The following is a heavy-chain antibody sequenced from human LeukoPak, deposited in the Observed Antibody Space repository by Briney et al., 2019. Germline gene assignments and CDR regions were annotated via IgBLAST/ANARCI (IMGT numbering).Heavy chain of an antibody. CDR3: ARGGNPIYYYYLDV. D-gene: IGHD1-1*01. CDR1: GGSISSSSYY. V-gene: IGHV4-39*07. J-gene: IGHJ6*03. CDR2: IYYSGST. Sequence: KPSETLSLTCTVSGGSISSSSYYWGWIRQPPGKGLEWIGSIYYSGSTYYNPSLKSRVTISVDTSKNQFSLKLSSVTAADTAVYHCARGGNPIYYYYLDVWGKGTTVTVSS.